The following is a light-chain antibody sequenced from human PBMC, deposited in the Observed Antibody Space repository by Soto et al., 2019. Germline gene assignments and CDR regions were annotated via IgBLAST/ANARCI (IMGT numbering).Light chain of an antibody. Sequence: QSVLTQPTSVSGSLGQSITISCTGSSSDVGDYEYVSRYQQHPDKAPKLIIYEVTNRPSGVSNRFSGSKSGNTASLSISGLQAEDEADYYCSSYTSTNSVIFGGGTKVTVL. CDR1: SSDVGDYEY. J-gene: IGLJ2*01. CDR2: EVT. V-gene: IGLV2-14*01. CDR3: SSYTSTNSVI.